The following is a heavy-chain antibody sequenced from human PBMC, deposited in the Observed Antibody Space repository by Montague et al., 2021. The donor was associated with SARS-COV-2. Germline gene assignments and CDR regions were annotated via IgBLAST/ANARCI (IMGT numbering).Heavy chain of an antibody. CDR1: GGSINNYY. J-gene: IGHJ4*02. CDR3: ARGGGWKRHFDY. CDR2: IYYTGST. V-gene: IGHV4-59*01. Sequence: SETLSLTCNVSGGSINNYYWSWIRQSPGRGLEWIGYIYYTGSTTCNPSLDSRVTISLDTSRDLVSLELRSLTAADTAVYYCARGGGWKRHFDYWGQRTLVAVFS. D-gene: IGHD4-23*01.